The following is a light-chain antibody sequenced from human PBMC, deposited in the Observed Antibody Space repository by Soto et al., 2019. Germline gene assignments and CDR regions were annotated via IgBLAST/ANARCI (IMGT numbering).Light chain of an antibody. CDR3: QQLNSYPIT. Sequence: IPLTQSPSSLSASVGDRVTITCRASQGISSYLAWYQQKPGKAPKLLIYAASTLQSGVPSRFSGSGSGTDFTLTISSLQPEDFATYYCQQLNSYPITFCQGTRLEIK. V-gene: IGKV1-9*01. CDR1: QGISSY. J-gene: IGKJ5*01. CDR2: AAS.